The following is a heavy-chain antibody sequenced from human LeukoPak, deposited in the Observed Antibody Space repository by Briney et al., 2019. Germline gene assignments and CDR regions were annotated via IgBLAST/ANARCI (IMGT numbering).Heavy chain of an antibody. Sequence: PSETLSLTCAVYGGSFSGYYWSWIRQPPGKGLEWIGEINHSGSTNYNPSLKSRVTISVDTSKNQFSLKLSSVTAADTAVYYCARGLDPDYGDYWGQGTLVTVSS. J-gene: IGHJ4*02. CDR3: ARGLDPDYGDY. CDR2: INHSGST. D-gene: IGHD4-17*01. V-gene: IGHV4-34*01. CDR1: GGSFSGYY.